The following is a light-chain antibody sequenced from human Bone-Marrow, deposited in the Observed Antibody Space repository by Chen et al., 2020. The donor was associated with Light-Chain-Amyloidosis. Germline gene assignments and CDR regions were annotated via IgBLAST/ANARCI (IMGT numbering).Light chain of an antibody. CDR3: QQYKDHSALT. CDR1: QSISGW. Sequence: DIQMTQSPSTVSASVGDTVAITCRASQSISGWLAWYQQKPGSAPKLLIYKASILERGVPLRFSGSGSGTEFTLSISSLQPDDFATYYRQQYKDHSALTFGGGTKVEIK. V-gene: IGKV1-5*03. CDR2: KAS. J-gene: IGKJ4*01.